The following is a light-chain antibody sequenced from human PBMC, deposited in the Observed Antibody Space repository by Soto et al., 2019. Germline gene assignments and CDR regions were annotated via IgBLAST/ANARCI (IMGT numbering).Light chain of an antibody. J-gene: IGKJ4*01. Sequence: EIVMTQSPATLSVSPGERATLSCRASQSVSSNLAWYQQKPGQAPRLLIYGASTRATGIPARFSASGSGTEFTLTISSLQPEDFAVYYCQQRSNWPPALSFGGGTKVDIK. CDR3: QQRSNWPPALS. V-gene: IGKV3-15*01. CDR1: QSVSSN. CDR2: GAS.